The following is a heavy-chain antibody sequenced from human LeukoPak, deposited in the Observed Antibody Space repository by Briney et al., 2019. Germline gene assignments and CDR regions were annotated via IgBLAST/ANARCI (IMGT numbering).Heavy chain of an antibody. CDR1: GFTFSSYA. D-gene: IGHD4-17*01. Sequence: GGSLRLSCAASGFTFSSYAMSWVHQAPGKGLEWVSAISGSGGSTYYADSVKGRFTISRDNSKNTLYLQMNSLRAEDTAVYYCAKGSTVTTLFAYWGQGTLVTVSS. CDR2: ISGSGGST. V-gene: IGHV3-23*01. CDR3: AKGSTVTTLFAY. J-gene: IGHJ4*02.